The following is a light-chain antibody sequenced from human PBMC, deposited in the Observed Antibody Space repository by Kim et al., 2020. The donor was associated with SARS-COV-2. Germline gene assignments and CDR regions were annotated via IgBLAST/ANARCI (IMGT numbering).Light chain of an antibody. CDR2: EDD. Sequence: GNTVTISCTRSSGSIDDNYVQWYQQRPGGVPTAVIYEDDQRPSGVSDRFSGSIDNSSNSASLTISGLKTEDEADYYCQSYNRSNVVFGGGTKVTVL. J-gene: IGLJ2*01. CDR1: SGSIDDNY. CDR3: QSYNRSNVV. V-gene: IGLV6-57*03.